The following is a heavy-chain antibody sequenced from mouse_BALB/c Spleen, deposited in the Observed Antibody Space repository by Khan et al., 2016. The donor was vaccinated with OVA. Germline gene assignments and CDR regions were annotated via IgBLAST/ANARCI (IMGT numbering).Heavy chain of an antibody. J-gene: IGHJ1*01. CDR3: ARMDDGYTEGYFDD. CDR1: GFSLTSYS. Sequence: VQLQQSGPGLVAPSQSLSITCTVSGFSLTSYSVHWVRQPPGKGLEWLGVIWADGGTNYNSALMSRLSITKDNFKSQVFFKMNSLQSGDAAVYYGARMDDGYTEGYFDDWGEGTTVTVSS. CDR2: IWADGGT. V-gene: IGHV2-9*02. D-gene: IGHD2-3*01.